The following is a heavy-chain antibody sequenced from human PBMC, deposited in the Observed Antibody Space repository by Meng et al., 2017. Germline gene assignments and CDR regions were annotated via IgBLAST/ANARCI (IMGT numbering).Heavy chain of an antibody. CDR1: GFTFSSYW. V-gene: IGHV3-7*01. D-gene: IGHD3-22*01. CDR3: AREGYYYDSSGYYAPSDY. J-gene: IGHJ4*02. Sequence: GESLKISCAASGFTFSSYWMSWVRQAPGKGLEWVANIKQDGSEKYYVDSVKGRFTISRDNSKNTLYLQMNSLRAEDTAVYYCAREGYYYDSSGYYAPSDYWGQGTLVTVSS. CDR2: IKQDGSEK.